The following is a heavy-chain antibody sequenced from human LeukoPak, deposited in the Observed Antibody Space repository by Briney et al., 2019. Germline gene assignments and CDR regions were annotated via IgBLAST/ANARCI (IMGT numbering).Heavy chain of an antibody. D-gene: IGHD3-10*01. CDR2: ISSSSSTI. CDR3: ARLPQPPWFAVDY. CDR1: GFTFSSYS. V-gene: IGHV3-48*04. J-gene: IGHJ4*02. Sequence: GGSLRLSCAASGFTFSSYSMNWVRQAPGKGLEWVTYISSSSSTIYYADSVKGRFTISRDNAKNSLYLQMNSLRAEDTAVYYCARLPQPPWFAVDYWGQGTLVTVSS.